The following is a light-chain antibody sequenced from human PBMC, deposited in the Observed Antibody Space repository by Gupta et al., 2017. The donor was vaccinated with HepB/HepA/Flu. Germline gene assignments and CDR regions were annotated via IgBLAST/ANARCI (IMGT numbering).Light chain of an antibody. CDR3: QKYESARWT. CDR2: AAS. Sequence: DIQMTQSPSSLSASVGDRVTITCRASQGITNFLDWYQQKPGKVPKLLIYAASTLQSGVPSRFSGSGSGRDFSLTINSLQPEDVATYYCQKYESARWTFGDGTKVDMK. CDR1: QGITNF. V-gene: IGKV1-27*01. J-gene: IGKJ1*01.